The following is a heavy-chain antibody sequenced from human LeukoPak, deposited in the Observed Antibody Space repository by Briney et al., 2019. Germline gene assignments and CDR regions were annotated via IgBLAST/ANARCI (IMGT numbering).Heavy chain of an antibody. CDR3: ARENSSSWYSSDY. J-gene: IGHJ4*02. V-gene: IGHV1-69*04. CDR1: GGTFSSYT. CDR2: IIPILGIA. D-gene: IGHD6-13*01. Sequence: SVKVSCKASGGTFSSYTISWVRQAPGQGLEWMGRIIPILGIANYAQKFQGRVTITGDKSTSTAYMELSSLRSEDTAVYYCARENSSSWYSSDYWGQGTLVTVSS.